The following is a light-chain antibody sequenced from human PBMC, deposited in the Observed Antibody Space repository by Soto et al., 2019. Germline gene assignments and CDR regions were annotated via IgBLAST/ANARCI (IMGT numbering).Light chain of an antibody. CDR1: QSLLYSNGETL. V-gene: IGKV4-1*01. CDR3: QQYVSFSP. Sequence: VMTQPTLSLPVTLGQPASISCRSSQSLLYSNGETLLHWYQHKPGQPPKLLIYWASTRESGVPDRFSGGGSGTEFTLTISSLQSEDFAMYYCQQYVSFSPFGQVRRLE. CDR2: WAS. J-gene: IGKJ5*01.